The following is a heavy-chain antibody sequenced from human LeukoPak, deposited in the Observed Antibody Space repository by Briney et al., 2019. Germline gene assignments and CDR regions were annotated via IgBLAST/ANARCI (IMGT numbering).Heavy chain of an antibody. D-gene: IGHD6-13*01. V-gene: IGHV3-21*01. J-gene: IGHJ4*02. CDR3: ARHGYSSRRRYFDY. CDR1: GFTFSSYS. Sequence: GGSLRLSCAASGFTFSSYSMNWVRQTPGKGLEWVSSISSSSSYIYYADSVKGRFTISRDNAKNSLYLQMNSLRAEDTAVYYCARHGYSSRRRYFDYWGQGTLVTVSS. CDR2: ISSSSSYI.